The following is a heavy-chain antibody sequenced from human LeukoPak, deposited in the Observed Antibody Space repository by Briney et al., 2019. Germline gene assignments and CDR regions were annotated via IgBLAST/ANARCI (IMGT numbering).Heavy chain of an antibody. CDR3: ARGLYDFWSGPLLDY. D-gene: IGHD3-3*01. J-gene: IGHJ4*02. CDR1: GGSISSYY. Sequence: PSETLSLTCTVSGGSISSYYWSWLRQPPGKGLEWIGYIYYSGSTNYNPSLKSRVTISVDTSKNQFSLKLSSVTAADTAVYYCARGLYDFWSGPLLDYWGQGTLVTVSS. CDR2: IYYSGST. V-gene: IGHV4-59*01.